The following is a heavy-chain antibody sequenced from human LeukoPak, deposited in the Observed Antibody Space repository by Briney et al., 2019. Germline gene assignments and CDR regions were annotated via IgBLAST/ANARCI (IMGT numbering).Heavy chain of an antibody. CDR2: ISYDGSNK. CDR3: ARGVGQLVRTCYNY. V-gene: IGHV3-30-3*01. J-gene: IGHJ4*02. Sequence: GGSLRLSCAASGFTFSSYAMHWVRQAPGKGLEWVAVISYDGSNKYYADSVKGRFTISRDNSKSTLYLQMNSLRAEDTAVYYCARGVGQLVRTCYNYWGQGTLVTVSS. CDR1: GFTFSSYA. D-gene: IGHD6-6*01.